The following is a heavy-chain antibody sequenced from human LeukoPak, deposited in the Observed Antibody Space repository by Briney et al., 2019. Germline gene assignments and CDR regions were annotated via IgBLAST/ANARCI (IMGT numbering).Heavy chain of an antibody. CDR1: GGSISSGSYY. J-gene: IGHJ5*02. D-gene: IGHD3-22*01. CDR3: ARNKDYDSRGIWFDP. V-gene: IGHV4-61*02. CDR2: IYTSGST. Sequence: SETLSLTCTVSGGSISSGSYYWSWIRQPAGKGLEWIGRIYTSGSTKYNPSLKSRVTISVDTSKNQFSLKLSSVTAADTAVYYCARNKDYDSRGIWFDPWGQGTLVTVSS.